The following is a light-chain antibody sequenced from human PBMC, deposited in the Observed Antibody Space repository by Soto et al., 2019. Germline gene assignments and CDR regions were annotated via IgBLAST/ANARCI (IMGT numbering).Light chain of an antibody. CDR1: NIGSKN. CDR2: DDS. CDR3: QVWDSSSDHWV. J-gene: IGLJ1*01. V-gene: IGLV3-21*04. Sequence: SYELTQPPSVSVAPGKTGRITCGGNNIGSKNVHWYQQKPGQAPVLVIYDDSDRPSGIPERFSGSNSGNTATLTISRVEAGDEADYYCQVWDSSSDHWVFGTGTKLTVL.